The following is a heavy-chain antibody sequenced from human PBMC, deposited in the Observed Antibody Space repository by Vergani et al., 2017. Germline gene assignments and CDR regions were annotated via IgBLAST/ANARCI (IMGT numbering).Heavy chain of an antibody. CDR3: VRLPRGPWNFDL. Sequence: EVHLVESGGVAVQPGGSLRLSCAASGFIFDDFAMHWVRQIPGKGLQWVSLINWNGETSYVDSVKGRFTISRDNTKNSLSLQMSGLRVEDTAVYYCVRLPRGPWNFDLWGRGTLITVSS. J-gene: IGHJ2*01. V-gene: IGHV3-43D*04. CDR2: INWNGET. CDR1: GFIFDDFA.